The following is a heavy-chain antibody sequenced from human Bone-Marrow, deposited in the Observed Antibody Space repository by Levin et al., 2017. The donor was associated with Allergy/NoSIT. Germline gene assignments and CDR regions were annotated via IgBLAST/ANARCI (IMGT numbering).Heavy chain of an antibody. CDR3: ARHIAAAGWALDY. D-gene: IGHD6-13*01. Sequence: LSLTCAASGFTFSSSEMNWVRQAPGKGLEWVSYISSSGSTIYYADSVKGRFTISGDNAKNSLYLQMNSLRAEDTAVYYCARHIAAAGWALDYWGQGTLVTVSS. CDR2: ISSSGSTI. V-gene: IGHV3-48*03. CDR1: GFTFSSSE. J-gene: IGHJ4*02.